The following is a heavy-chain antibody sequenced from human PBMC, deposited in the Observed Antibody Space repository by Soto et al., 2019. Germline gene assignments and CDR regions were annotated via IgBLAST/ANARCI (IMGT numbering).Heavy chain of an antibody. Sequence: WESLRLSCAASGLTFSSYWMRWVRQPPGKGLVWVSRINSDGSSTSYADSVKGRFTISRDNAKNTLYLQMNSLRAEDTAVYYCASLSEGNSGYVGSYYYMDVWGKGTTVTVSS. CDR3: ASLSEGNSGYVGSYYYMDV. CDR2: INSDGSST. J-gene: IGHJ6*03. D-gene: IGHD5-12*01. V-gene: IGHV3-74*01. CDR1: GLTFSSYW.